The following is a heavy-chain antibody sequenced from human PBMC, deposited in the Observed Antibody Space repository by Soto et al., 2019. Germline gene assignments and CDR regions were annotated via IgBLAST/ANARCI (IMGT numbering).Heavy chain of an antibody. D-gene: IGHD2-21*02. J-gene: IGHJ1*01. Sequence: QVQLVESGGGVVQPGRSLRLSCAVSGFTFSDYGMHWVRQAPGKGLEWVAFISDDGSRQYHPASVRGRFTISRDNSKNTLYLQMDSLRPEDTAVYYCASREPGGDFGAPYFHHWGQGTLVTVSS. V-gene: IGHV3-30*03. CDR1: GFTFSDYG. CDR2: ISDDGSRQ. CDR3: ASREPGGDFGAPYFHH.